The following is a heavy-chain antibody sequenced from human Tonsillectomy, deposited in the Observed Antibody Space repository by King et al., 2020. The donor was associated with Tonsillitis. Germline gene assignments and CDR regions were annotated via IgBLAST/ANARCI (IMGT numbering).Heavy chain of an antibody. D-gene: IGHD3-10*01. CDR2: IYYSGST. Sequence: VQLQESGPGLVKPSQTLSLTCTVSGDSISSGDYYWSWIRQPPGKGLEWIGYIYYSGSTYYNPSLKSRVTISVDTSKNQVSLKVGSVTAADTAVYYCATSMVRGVPYYYSDYWGQRTLVTVSS. CDR1: GDSISSGDYY. V-gene: IGHV4-30-4*01. J-gene: IGHJ4*02. CDR3: ATSMVRGVPYYYSDY.